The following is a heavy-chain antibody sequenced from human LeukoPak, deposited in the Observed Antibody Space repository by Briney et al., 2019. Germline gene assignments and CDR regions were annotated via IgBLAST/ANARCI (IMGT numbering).Heavy chain of an antibody. CDR2: IIPIFGTT. Sequence: GASVKVSCKASGGTFSNYGISWVRQAPGQGPEWMGGIIPIFGTTNYAQKFQGRVTITAGEFTSTAYMEVSRLSSKDTAVYYCARGHSAAAGTFTAFDIWGQGTMVTVSS. CDR3: ARGHSAAAGTFTAFDI. J-gene: IGHJ3*02. CDR1: GGTFSNYG. V-gene: IGHV1-69*01. D-gene: IGHD6-13*01.